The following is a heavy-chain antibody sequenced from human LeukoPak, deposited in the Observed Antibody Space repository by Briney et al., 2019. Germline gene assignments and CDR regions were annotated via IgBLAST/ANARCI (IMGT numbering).Heavy chain of an antibody. CDR3: AKGGLGSDILTTCDP. CDR1: GFTVSSNY. D-gene: IGHD3-9*01. V-gene: IGHV3-23*01. Sequence: GGSLRLSCAASGFTVSSNYMSWVRQAPGKGLEWVSAIRDSGSSTHYADSVKGRFTISRDNSNNALYLQMNSLRAEDTAVYYCAKGGLGSDILTTCDPWGQGTLVTVSS. J-gene: IGHJ5*02. CDR2: IRDSGSST.